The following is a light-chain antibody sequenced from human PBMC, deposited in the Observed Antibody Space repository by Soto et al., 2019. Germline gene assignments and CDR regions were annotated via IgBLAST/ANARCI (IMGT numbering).Light chain of an antibody. V-gene: IGKV1-39*01. CDR2: AAS. CDR3: QQSYVTPPIT. CDR1: QSISRY. Sequence: DIQMTQSPSSLSASVGDRVTITCRASQSISRYLNWYQHRPGQAPKLLINAASNLRSGVPSRFSGSGSGTDFTLTITRLQPEDFAFYYCQQSYVTPPITFGQGTRLEIK. J-gene: IGKJ5*01.